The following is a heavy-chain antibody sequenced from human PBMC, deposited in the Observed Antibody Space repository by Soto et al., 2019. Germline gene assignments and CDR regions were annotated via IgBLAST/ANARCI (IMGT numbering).Heavy chain of an antibody. D-gene: IGHD6-19*01. V-gene: IGHV1-18*01. CDR3: ARTVAGYFYY. CDR1: GYTFTSSG. J-gene: IGHJ4*02. CDR2: SSTYNGNT. Sequence: ASVKVSCKASGYTFTSSGISWVRPAPGQGPEWMGWSSTYNGNTNYAQNLQGRVTMNTDTSTSTAYMELRGVRSEDPAVYYCARTVAGYFYYWGQGTLVTV.